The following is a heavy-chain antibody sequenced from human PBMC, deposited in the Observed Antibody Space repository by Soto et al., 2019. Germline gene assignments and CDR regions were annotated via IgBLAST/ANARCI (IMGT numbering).Heavy chain of an antibody. D-gene: IGHD3-10*01. CDR2: VYPGDSDT. CDR1: GYSFTTYW. V-gene: IGHV5-51*01. Sequence: VQSLKIACKASGYSFTTYWIGWLRQMPWKALEWMGIVYPGDSDTRYSPYFQGQVSIAADKSISTAYLQWSSLKASDTAMYYCASRGSRIRPTSTHHGMDVWGQGTTVTVSS. J-gene: IGHJ6*02. CDR3: ASRGSRIRPTSTHHGMDV.